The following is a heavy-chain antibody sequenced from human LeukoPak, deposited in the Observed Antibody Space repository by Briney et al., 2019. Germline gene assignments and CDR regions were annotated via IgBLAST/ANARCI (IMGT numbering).Heavy chain of an antibody. J-gene: IGHJ4*02. Sequence: GSLRLSCAASGFTFSSYGMHWVRQAPGKGLEWVAVIWYDGSNKYYADSVKGRFTISRDNSKNTLYLQMNSLRAEDTAAYYCARDVGLYSSHLEYWGQGTLVTVSS. CDR2: IWYDGSNK. CDR1: GFTFSSYG. V-gene: IGHV3-33*01. CDR3: ARDVGLYSSHLEY. D-gene: IGHD6-19*01.